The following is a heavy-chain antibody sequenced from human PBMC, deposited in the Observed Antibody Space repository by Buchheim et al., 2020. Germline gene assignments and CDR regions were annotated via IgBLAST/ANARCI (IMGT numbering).Heavy chain of an antibody. V-gene: IGHV4-34*01. D-gene: IGHD3-9*01. CDR1: GGSFSGYY. CDR2: INHSGST. CDR3: ARTYYDILTGPYYFDY. Sequence: QVQLQQWGAGLLKPSETLSLTCAVYGGSFSGYYWSWIRQPPGKGLEWIGEINHSGSTNYNPSPKSRVSISVDTSKNQFSLKLSSVTAADTAVYYCARTYYDILTGPYYFDYWGQGTL. J-gene: IGHJ4*02.